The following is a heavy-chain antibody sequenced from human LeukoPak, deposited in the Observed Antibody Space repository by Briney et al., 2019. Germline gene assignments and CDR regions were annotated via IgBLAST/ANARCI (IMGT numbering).Heavy chain of an antibody. V-gene: IGHV4-39*07. CDR1: GGSVSSGGFY. CDR3: ARLRVSIAARPDYYYYYYMDV. CDR2: LFNGGST. J-gene: IGHJ6*03. Sequence: SETLSLTCTVSGGSVSSGGFYWNWFRQPPGKGLEWIGSLFNGGSTHYNPSLKSRVTISVDTSKNQFSLKLSSVTAADTAVYYCARLRVSIAARPDYYYYYYMDVWGKGTTVTVSS. D-gene: IGHD6-6*01.